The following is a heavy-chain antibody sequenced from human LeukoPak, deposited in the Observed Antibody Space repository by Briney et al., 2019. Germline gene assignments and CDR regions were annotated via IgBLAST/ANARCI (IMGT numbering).Heavy chain of an antibody. J-gene: IGHJ5*02. V-gene: IGHV4-34*01. CDR2: INHSGST. D-gene: IGHD5-18*01. CDR3: ARGCGYSYGFSYNWFDP. Sequence: SETLSLTCAVYGGSFSGYYWSWIRQPPGKGLEWIGEINHSGSTNYNPSLKSRVTISVDTSKNQFSLKLSSVTAADTAVYYCARGCGYSYGFSYNWFDPWGQGTLVTVSS. CDR1: GGSFSGYY.